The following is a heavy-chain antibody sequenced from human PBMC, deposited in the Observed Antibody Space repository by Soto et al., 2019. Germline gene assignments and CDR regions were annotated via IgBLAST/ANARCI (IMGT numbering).Heavy chain of an antibody. CDR3: AKHFSTAWPNCCDP. Sequence: EVQLLESGGGLVQPGGSLRLSCAASGFTFSSYAMSWVRQAPGQGLEWVSVISGGGDTYYADSVKGRFTISRDNSKNTLYLQMNYLRAEDTAVYYCAKHFSTAWPNCCDPWGHGTLVTVSS. CDR1: GFTFSSYA. D-gene: IGHD2-2*01. CDR2: ISGGGDT. J-gene: IGHJ5*02. V-gene: IGHV3-23*01.